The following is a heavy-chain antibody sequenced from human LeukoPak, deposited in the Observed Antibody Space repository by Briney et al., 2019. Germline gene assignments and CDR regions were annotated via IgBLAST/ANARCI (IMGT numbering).Heavy chain of an antibody. D-gene: IGHD6-13*01. CDR2: IYPGDSDT. V-gene: IGHV5-51*01. Sequence: GAPLKISGNGSGNSFTCYLLGLVRPMPRKGLEWMGIIYPGDSDTRYSPSFQGQVTISADKSISTAYLQWSSLRASGTAMDYCAVGYSISYFDYWGQETLVTVSS. CDR1: GNSFTCYL. J-gene: IGHJ4*02. CDR3: AVGYSISYFDY.